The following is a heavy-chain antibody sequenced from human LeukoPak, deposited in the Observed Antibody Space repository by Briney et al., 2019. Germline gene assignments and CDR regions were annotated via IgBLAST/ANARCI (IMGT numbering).Heavy chain of an antibody. CDR1: GGSIGTYY. J-gene: IGHJ4*02. CDR2: IYYSGST. V-gene: IGHV4-59*12. D-gene: IGHD3-22*01. CDR3: ARVEDYYDSSGYPDY. Sequence: SETLSLTCTVSGGSIGTYYWSWIRQPPGKGLEWIGYIYYSGSTNYNPSLKSRVTISVDTSNNQFSLKLSSVTAADTAVYYCARVEDYYDSSGYPDYWGQGTLVTVSS.